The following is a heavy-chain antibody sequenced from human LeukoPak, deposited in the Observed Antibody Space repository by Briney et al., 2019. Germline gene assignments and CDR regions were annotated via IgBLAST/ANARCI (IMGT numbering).Heavy chain of an antibody. CDR1: GGSISSGGYY. CDR2: IYYSGST. J-gene: IGHJ5*02. Sequence: SETLSLTCTVSGGSISSGGYYWSWIRQHPGKGLEWIGYIYYSGSTYYNPSLKSRVTISVDTSKNQFSLKLSSVTAADTAVYYCARAVAGGRGWFDPWGQGTLVTVSS. D-gene: IGHD6-13*01. V-gene: IGHV4-31*03. CDR3: ARAVAGGRGWFDP.